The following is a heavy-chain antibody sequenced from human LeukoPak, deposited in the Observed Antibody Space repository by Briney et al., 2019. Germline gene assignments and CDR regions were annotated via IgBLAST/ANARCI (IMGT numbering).Heavy chain of an antibody. J-gene: IGHJ4*02. CDR3: ARDPASGGFDS. Sequence: GGSLRLSCAASGFTFSDYWMHWVRQAPGKGLVWVSHINADEDRAAYADSVKGRFTISRDNAKRSLYLQMNSLRDEDTAVYYCARDPASGGFDSWGQGILVTVSS. V-gene: IGHV3-74*01. CDR2: INADEDRA. D-gene: IGHD2-15*01. CDR1: GFTFSDYW.